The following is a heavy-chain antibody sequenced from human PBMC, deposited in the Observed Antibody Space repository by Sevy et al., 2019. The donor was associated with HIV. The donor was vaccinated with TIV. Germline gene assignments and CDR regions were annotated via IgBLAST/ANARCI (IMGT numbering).Heavy chain of an antibody. CDR3: ARAQQVTMLVVIGGLYFDF. J-gene: IGHJ4*02. Sequence: GESLKISRAASGFTFSSYWMTWVRQAPGKGLEWVANIKQDMSEKYYADSVKGRFTISRDNARNSLYLQMESLRAEDTAVYYCARAQQVTMLVVIGGLYFDFWGQGTLVTVSS. CDR1: GFTFSSYW. D-gene: IGHD3-22*01. CDR2: IKQDMSEK. V-gene: IGHV3-7*01.